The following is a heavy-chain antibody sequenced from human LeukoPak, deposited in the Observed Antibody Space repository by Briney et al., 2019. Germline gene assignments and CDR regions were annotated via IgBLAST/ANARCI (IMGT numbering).Heavy chain of an antibody. CDR1: GFTFSSYA. CDR3: AKRTPYPTFDP. CDR2: ISDSGGST. Sequence: GGSLRLSYAASGFTFSSYAMSWVRQAPGKGLEWVSVISDSGGSTYYADSVKGRFTISRDNSKNTLYLQMNSLRAEDTAVYYCAKRTPYPTFDPWGQGTLVTVSS. D-gene: IGHD1-14*01. V-gene: IGHV3-23*01. J-gene: IGHJ5*02.